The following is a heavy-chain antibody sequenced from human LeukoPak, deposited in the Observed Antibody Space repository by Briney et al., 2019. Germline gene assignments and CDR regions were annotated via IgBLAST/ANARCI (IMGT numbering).Heavy chain of an antibody. CDR1: GFTFSSYG. J-gene: IGHJ4*02. V-gene: IGHV3-30*03. CDR3: ASPEGVAGTFTAPRGDY. Sequence: PGGSLRLSCAASGFTFSSYGMHWVRQAPGKGLEWVAVISYDGSNKYYADSVKGLFTISRDNSKNTLYLQMNSLRAEDTAVYYCASPEGVAGTFTAPRGDYWGQGTLVTVSS. CDR2: ISYDGSNK. D-gene: IGHD6-19*01.